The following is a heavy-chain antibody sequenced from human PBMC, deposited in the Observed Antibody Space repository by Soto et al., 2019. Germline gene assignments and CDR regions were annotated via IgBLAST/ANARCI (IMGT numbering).Heavy chain of an antibody. CDR3: AILAAAGTGMRY. V-gene: IGHV1-18*01. Sequence: ASVTVSCKTSGYTFRSYGINWVRQAPEEGLDWVGWISGYNGDTDYAQKFHGRVTLTTDTSTRTAYMELRSLSSDDTAVYYCAILAAAGTGMRYWGQGTQVTVSS. CDR2: ISGYNGDT. D-gene: IGHD6-13*01. J-gene: IGHJ4*02. CDR1: GYTFRSYG.